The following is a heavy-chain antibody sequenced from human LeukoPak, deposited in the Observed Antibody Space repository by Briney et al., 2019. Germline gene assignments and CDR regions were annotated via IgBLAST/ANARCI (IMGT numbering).Heavy chain of an antibody. CDR3: VNYGMDV. CDR2: ISSDGGST. Sequence: PGGSLRLSCAASGFTFSMYAMHSVRHAPGKGLEYVSAISSDGGSTYYANSVKGRFTISRDNSKNTLYLQMGSLRAEDMAVYYCVNYGMDVWGQGTTVTVSS. J-gene: IGHJ6*02. V-gene: IGHV3-64*01. CDR1: GFTFSMYA.